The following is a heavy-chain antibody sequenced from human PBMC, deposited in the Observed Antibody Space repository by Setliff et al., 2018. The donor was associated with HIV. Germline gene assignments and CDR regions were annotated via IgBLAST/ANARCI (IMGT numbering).Heavy chain of an antibody. J-gene: IGHJ6*03. CDR3: ARTTSLFPGIAAAQPWLYYHYMDV. CDR1: GGSISSSSSY. CDR2: IYYSGST. Sequence: SETLSLTCTVSGGSISSSSSYWGWIRQSPGKGLEWIGSIYYSGSTNYNPSLNSRVTMSINTSKSQFSLKVTFVTAADTAVYFCARTTSLFPGIAAAQPWLYYHYMDVWGRGATVTVSS. D-gene: IGHD6-13*01. V-gene: IGHV4-39*07.